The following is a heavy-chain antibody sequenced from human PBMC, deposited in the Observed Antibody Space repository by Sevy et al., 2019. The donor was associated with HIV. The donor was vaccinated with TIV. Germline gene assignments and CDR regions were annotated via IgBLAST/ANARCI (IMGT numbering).Heavy chain of an antibody. V-gene: IGHV3-23*01. CDR1: GFTFSSYA. Sequence: GGSLRLSCAASGFTFSSYAMSWVRQAPGKGLEWVSAISGSGGSTYYANSVKGRFTISRDNSKNTLYLQMNSLRAEDTAVYYCAKRGVADWAFDIWGQGTMVTVSS. J-gene: IGHJ3*02. CDR3: AKRGVADWAFDI. D-gene: IGHD3-9*01. CDR2: ISGSGGST.